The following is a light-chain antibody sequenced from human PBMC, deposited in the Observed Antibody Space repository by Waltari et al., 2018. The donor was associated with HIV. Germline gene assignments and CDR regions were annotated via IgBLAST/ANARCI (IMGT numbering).Light chain of an antibody. V-gene: IGKV3D-20*01. Sequence: EVVSTPSPATLSLSPAERAPLPCGAGQGLSSAYLAWYQQRPGLAPRLLIYDASTRATGIPDRISGSGSGTDFTLTISRLEPEDFAVYCCQQYASSPITFGQGTRLEIK. CDR1: QGLSSAY. CDR2: DAS. CDR3: QQYASSPIT. J-gene: IGKJ5*01.